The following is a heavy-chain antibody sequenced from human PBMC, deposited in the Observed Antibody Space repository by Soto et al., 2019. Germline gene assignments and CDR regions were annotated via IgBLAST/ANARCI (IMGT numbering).Heavy chain of an antibody. CDR1: GFTFSSYW. D-gene: IGHD4-4*01. CDR3: ARGLGTMNTVDY. V-gene: IGHV3-74*01. Sequence: EVRLVESGGGLVQPGGSLRLSCAGSGFTFSSYWMHWVRQAPGKGLVWVSRINSDETTRSYADSVKGRFTISRDNAKHTLYLQMNILRAEDTAVYYCARGLGTMNTVDYLGQGTLVTVSS. J-gene: IGHJ4*02. CDR2: INSDETTR.